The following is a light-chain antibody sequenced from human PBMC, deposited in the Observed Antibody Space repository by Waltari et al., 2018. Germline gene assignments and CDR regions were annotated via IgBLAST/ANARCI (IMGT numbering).Light chain of an antibody. Sequence: DIQMTQSPSTLSASVGDRVTITCRASQSISSWLAWYQQKPGKAPKLLSYKASSLESVVPSRFSGSGSGTEFTLTISSLQPDDFATYYCQQYNSYSWWTFGQGTKVEIK. CDR1: QSISSW. J-gene: IGKJ1*01. CDR3: QQYNSYSWWT. CDR2: KAS. V-gene: IGKV1-5*03.